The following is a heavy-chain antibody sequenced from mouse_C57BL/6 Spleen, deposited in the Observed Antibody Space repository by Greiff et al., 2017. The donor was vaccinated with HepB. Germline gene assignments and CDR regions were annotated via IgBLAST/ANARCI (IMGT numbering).Heavy chain of an antibody. V-gene: IGHV1-42*01. CDR2: INPSTGGT. CDR3: ARDGSSPFAY. J-gene: IGHJ3*01. D-gene: IGHD1-1*01. Sequence: EVQLQQSRPELVKPGASVKISCKASGYSFTGYYMNWVKQSPEKSLEWIGEINPSTGGTTYNQKFKAKATLTVDKSSSTAYMQLKSLTSEDSAVYYCARDGSSPFAYWGQGTLVTVSA. CDR1: GYSFTGYY.